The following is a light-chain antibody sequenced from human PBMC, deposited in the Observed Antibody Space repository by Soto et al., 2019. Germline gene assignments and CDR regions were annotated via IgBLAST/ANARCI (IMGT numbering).Light chain of an antibody. J-gene: IGLJ2*01. V-gene: IGLV2-14*01. Sequence: QSALTQPASVSGSPGQSIAISCTGTSNDVGGYNYVSWYQQHPGKAPKLMIYDVSARPSGVSNRFSGSKSDNTASLTISGLQAEDEADYYCSSYTSSNTGVFGGGTKLTVL. CDR1: SNDVGGYNY. CDR2: DVS. CDR3: SSYTSSNTGV.